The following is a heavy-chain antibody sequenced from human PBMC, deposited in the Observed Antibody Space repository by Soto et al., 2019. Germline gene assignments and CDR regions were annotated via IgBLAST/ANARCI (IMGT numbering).Heavy chain of an antibody. Sequence: PSETLSLTCAVYGGSFSGYYWSWIRQPPGKGLEWIGEINHSGSTNYNPSLKSRVTISVDTSKNQFSLKLSSVTAADTAVYYCARGPSLNIVVARVIGMDVWGQGTTVTVSS. CDR3: ARGPSLNIVVARVIGMDV. CDR1: GGSFSGYY. CDR2: INHSGST. D-gene: IGHD2-2*01. J-gene: IGHJ6*02. V-gene: IGHV4-34*01.